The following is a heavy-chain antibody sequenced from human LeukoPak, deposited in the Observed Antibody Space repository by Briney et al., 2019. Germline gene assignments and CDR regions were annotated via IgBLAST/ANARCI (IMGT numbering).Heavy chain of an antibody. CDR2: IYHGGTT. Sequence: SETLSLTCAVSGYSISSGYYWGWIRQPPGKGLEWIGIIYHGGTTYYNPSLKSRVTISVDTSKNQFSLRLSSVTAADTAVYYCARGSDSWYKDYWGQGTLVTVSS. D-gene: IGHD6-13*01. J-gene: IGHJ4*02. CDR3: ARGSDSWYKDY. CDR1: GYSISSGYY. V-gene: IGHV4-38-2*01.